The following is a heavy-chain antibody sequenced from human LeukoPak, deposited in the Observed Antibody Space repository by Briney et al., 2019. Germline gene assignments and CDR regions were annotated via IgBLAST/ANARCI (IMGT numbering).Heavy chain of an antibody. Sequence: GASVKVSCKASGGTFSSYAISWVRQAPGQGLEWIGGIIPIFGTANYAQKFQGRVTITADESTSTAYMELSSPRSADTAVYYCARDGSLGDDDYGDYVYGYWGQGTLVTVSS. D-gene: IGHD4-17*01. CDR1: GGTFSSYA. V-gene: IGHV1-69*13. CDR3: ARDGSLGDDDYGDYVYGY. J-gene: IGHJ4*02. CDR2: IIPIFGTA.